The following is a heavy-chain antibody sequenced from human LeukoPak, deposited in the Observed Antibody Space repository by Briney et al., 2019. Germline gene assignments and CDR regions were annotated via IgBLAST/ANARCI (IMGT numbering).Heavy chain of an antibody. J-gene: IGHJ4*02. D-gene: IGHD3-3*01. Sequence: PGGSLRLSCAASGFTFNTYGMHWVRQAPGKGLEWVAVISYDGSNKYYVDSVKGRFTISRDNSKNTLYLQMNSLRAEDTAVYYCAKEIRWRFDYWGPGTLVTVSS. CDR2: ISYDGSNK. V-gene: IGHV3-30*18. CDR1: GFTFNTYG. CDR3: AKEIRWRFDY.